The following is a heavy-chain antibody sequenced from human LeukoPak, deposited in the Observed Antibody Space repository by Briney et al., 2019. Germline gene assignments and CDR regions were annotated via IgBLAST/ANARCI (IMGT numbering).Heavy chain of an antibody. Sequence: SETLSLTCTVSGGSISSYYWSWIRQPPGKGLEWIGYIYYSGSTNYNPSLKSRVTISVDTSKNQFSLKLSSVTAADTAVYYCARHLIYYDSSGYYDAFDIWGQGTMVTVSS. V-gene: IGHV4-59*08. CDR3: ARHLIYYDSSGYYDAFDI. CDR1: GGSISSYY. D-gene: IGHD3-22*01. CDR2: IYYSGST. J-gene: IGHJ3*02.